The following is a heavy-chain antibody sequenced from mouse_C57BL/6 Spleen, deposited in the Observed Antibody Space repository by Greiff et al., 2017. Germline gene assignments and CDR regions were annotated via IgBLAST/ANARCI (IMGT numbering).Heavy chain of an antibody. D-gene: IGHD1-1*01. J-gene: IGHJ1*03. CDR2: IRNKANNHAT. V-gene: IGHV6-6*01. Sequence: EVQVVESGGGLVQPGGSMKLSCAASGFTFSDAWMDWVRQSPEKGLEWVAEIRNKANNHATYYAESVKGRFTIARDDSKSSVYLQMNSLRAEDTGIYYCTRRGYYGSSWYFDVWGTGTTVTVSS. CDR3: TRRGYYGSSWYFDV. CDR1: GFTFSDAW.